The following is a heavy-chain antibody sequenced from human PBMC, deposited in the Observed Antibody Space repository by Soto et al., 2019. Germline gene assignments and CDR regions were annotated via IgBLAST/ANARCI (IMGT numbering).Heavy chain of an antibody. D-gene: IGHD6-13*01. CDR3: ANKKQTGTSSNLDY. CDR1: GFTFSNHV. Sequence: SLRLSCAASGFTFSNHVMSWVRQAPGKGPEWVSSINSSGGNTYYADSVRGRFTISRDNSKSTLYLQMNSLRAEDTAVYYCANKKQTGTSSNLDYWGQGTLVTVSS. CDR2: INSSGGNT. V-gene: IGHV3-23*01. J-gene: IGHJ4*02.